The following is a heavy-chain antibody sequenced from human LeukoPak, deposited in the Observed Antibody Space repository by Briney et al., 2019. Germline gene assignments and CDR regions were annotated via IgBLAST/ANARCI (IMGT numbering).Heavy chain of an antibody. J-gene: IGHJ4*02. CDR3: AIAVRGWLVRLEYYFDY. CDR2: MNPNSGNT. Sequence: PGASVKVSCKASGYTFTSYDINWVRQATGQGLEWMGWMNPNSGNTGYAQKFQGRVTMTRNTSISTAYMELSSLRSEDTAVYYCAIAVRGWLVRLEYYFDYWGQGTLVTVSS. D-gene: IGHD6-19*01. CDR1: GYTFTSYD. V-gene: IGHV1-8*01.